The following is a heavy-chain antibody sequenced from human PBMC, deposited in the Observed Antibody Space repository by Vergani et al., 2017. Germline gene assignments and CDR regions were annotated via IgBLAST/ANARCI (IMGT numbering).Heavy chain of an antibody. Sequence: EVQLVESGGGLVKPGGSLRLSCAASGFTFSSYSMNWVRQAPGKGLEWVSSISSSSSYIYYADSVKGRFTISRDNAKNSLYLQMNSLRAEDTAVYYCARDGRYSSPRTPYYMDVWGKGTTVTVSS. CDR1: GFTFSSYS. CDR3: ARDGRYSSPRTPYYMDV. V-gene: IGHV3-21*04. J-gene: IGHJ6*03. D-gene: IGHD5-18*01. CDR2: ISSSSSYI.